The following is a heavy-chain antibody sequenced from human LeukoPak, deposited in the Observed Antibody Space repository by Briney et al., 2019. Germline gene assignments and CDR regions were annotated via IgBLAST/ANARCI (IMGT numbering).Heavy chain of an antibody. Sequence: SETLSLTCTVSGGXISSYYCSWIRQPPGKRLEWIGHIYYSGSTNYNPSLKSRVTISVDTSKNQFSLKLSSVTAADTAVYYCARLGRWLQPQDYWGQGTLVTVSS. CDR1: GGXISSYY. D-gene: IGHD5-24*01. V-gene: IGHV4-59*08. J-gene: IGHJ4*02. CDR2: IYYSGST. CDR3: ARLGRWLQPQDY.